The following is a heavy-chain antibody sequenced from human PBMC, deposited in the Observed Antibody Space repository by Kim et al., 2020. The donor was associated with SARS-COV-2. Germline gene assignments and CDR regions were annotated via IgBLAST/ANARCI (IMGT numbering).Heavy chain of an antibody. CDR1: GLTLDNYD. Sequence: GGSLRLSCAGSGLTLDNYDMSWVRQAPGKGLEWVSGINTEGRNTYYAAPVKARFIISRDNYNNTLHLQMDSMAAEDAAIYYCVSDPDTDSWHWDNWCQGT. CDR2: INTEGRNT. V-gene: IGHV3-23*01. D-gene: IGHD3-22*01. J-gene: IGHJ4*02. CDR3: VSDPDTDSWHWDN.